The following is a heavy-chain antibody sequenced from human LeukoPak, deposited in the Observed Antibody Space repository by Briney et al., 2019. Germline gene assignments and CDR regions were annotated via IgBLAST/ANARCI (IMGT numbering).Heavy chain of an antibody. CDR3: AKDNGATARTNAFDI. D-gene: IGHD4/OR15-4a*01. Sequence: QTGGSLRLSCAASGFTFSSYWMHWVRQAPGKGLVWVSRINSDGSSTSYADSVKGRFTISRDNAKNSLYLQMNSLRAEDTALYYCAKDNGATARTNAFDIWGQGTMVTVSS. J-gene: IGHJ3*02. CDR1: GFTFSSYW. CDR2: INSDGSST. V-gene: IGHV3-74*01.